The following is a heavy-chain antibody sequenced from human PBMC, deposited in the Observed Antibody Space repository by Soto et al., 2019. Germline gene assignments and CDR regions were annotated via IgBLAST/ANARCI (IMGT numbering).Heavy chain of an antibody. CDR2: IYYSGST. D-gene: IGHD6-6*01. Sequence: PSETLSLTCTVSGGSISSYYWSWIRQPPGKGLEWIGYIYYSGSTNYNPSLKSRVTISVDTSKNQFSLKLSSVTAADTAVYYCAREAQGIIIAARHFVYWGQGTLVTVSS. J-gene: IGHJ4*02. CDR1: GGSISSYY. CDR3: AREAQGIIIAARHFVY. V-gene: IGHV4-59*01.